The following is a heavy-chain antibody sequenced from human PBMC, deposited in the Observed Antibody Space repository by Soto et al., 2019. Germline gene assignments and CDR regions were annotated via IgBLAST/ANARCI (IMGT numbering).Heavy chain of an antibody. CDR3: AKPEGAKVPAWPFDY. CDR1: GYSFTNNW. J-gene: IGHJ4*02. CDR2: IYPGDSDT. D-gene: IGHD2-2*01. Sequence: LKISCKDYGYSFTNNWIAWVRQMPGKGLEWMGSIYPGDSDTRYSPSFEGQVTISADEAIDTLYLQMDTLRVEDTAVYYCAKPEGAKVPAWPFDYWGQGTLVTVSS. V-gene: IGHV5-51*01.